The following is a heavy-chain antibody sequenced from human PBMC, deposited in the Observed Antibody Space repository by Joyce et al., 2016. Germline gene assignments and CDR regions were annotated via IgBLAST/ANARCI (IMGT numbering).Heavy chain of an antibody. V-gene: IGHV1-3*01. J-gene: IGHJ5*02. D-gene: IGHD6-19*01. CDR3: ARASHGWYFDP. CDR2: IKAGDGDI. Sequence: SGASVKVSCKASGFTFTDYAIYWVRQAPGQTLEWMGWIKAGDGDIKYSQKFQGRATIARDTSATTVYMERTSLRFEDTAVYYCARASHGWYFDPWGQGTLVTVSS. CDR1: GFTFTDYA.